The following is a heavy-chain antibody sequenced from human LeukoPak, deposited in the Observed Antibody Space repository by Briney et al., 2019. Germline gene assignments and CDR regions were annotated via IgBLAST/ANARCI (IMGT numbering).Heavy chain of an antibody. J-gene: IGHJ5*02. Sequence: PGGSLRLSCAASGFTFRSYAMTWVRQAPGKGLGWVSTISGSDGSTFYAGSVKGRFTISRDNSKNTLYLQMNSLRAEDTAIYYCAKDGSGGGSAWFDPWGQGTLVTVSS. CDR1: GFTFRSYA. D-gene: IGHD1-26*01. CDR2: ISGSDGST. CDR3: AKDGSGGGSAWFDP. V-gene: IGHV3-23*01.